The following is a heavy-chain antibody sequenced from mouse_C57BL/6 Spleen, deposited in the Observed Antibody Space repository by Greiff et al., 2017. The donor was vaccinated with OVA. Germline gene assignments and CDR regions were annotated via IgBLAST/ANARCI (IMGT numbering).Heavy chain of an antibody. CDR1: GFTFSSYG. J-gene: IGHJ4*01. CDR3: ARETMVTTKAMDY. D-gene: IGHD2-2*01. V-gene: IGHV5-6*01. Sequence: EVQLVESGGDLVKPGGSLKLSCAASGFTFSSYGMSWVRQTPDKRLEWVAIISSGGSYTYYPDSVKGRFTISRDNAKNTLYLQMSSLKSEDTAMYYCARETMVTTKAMDYWGQGTSVTVSS. CDR2: ISSGGSYT.